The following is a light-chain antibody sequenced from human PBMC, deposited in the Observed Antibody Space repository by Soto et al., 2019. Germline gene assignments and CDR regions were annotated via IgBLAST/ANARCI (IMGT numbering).Light chain of an antibody. CDR1: QSISTY. Sequence: EIVLTQSPATLSLSPGAIATLSCRASQSISTYLAWYQQKPGQAPRLLIYDVSKRAAGVPARFSGSGSGTDFTLTISSLEPEDFAGYYCQQRSNWPPGLTFGGGTKVEI. V-gene: IGKV3-11*01. CDR2: DVS. CDR3: QQRSNWPPGLT. J-gene: IGKJ4*01.